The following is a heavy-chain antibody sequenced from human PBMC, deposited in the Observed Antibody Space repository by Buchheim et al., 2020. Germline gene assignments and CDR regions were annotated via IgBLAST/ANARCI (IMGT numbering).Heavy chain of an antibody. CDR2: LYSGGTT. D-gene: IGHD3-3*01. V-gene: IGHV3-66*01. J-gene: IGHJ4*02. CDR3: ARIRSDRLYFDY. CDR1: GFTVSSKH. Sequence: EVQLVESGGGLVQPGGSLRLSCAASGFTVSSKHMSWVRQAPGKGLECVAVLYSGGTTSYIDSVKGRFTISRDNSRNTVFLHMNSLRAEDAAVYYCARIRSDRLYFDYWGQGAL.